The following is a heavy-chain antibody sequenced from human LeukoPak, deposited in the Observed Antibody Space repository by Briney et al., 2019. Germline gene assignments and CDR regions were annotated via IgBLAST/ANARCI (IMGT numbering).Heavy chain of an antibody. CDR2: IYTSGST. D-gene: IGHD1-26*01. CDR3: ARSGGTWSYNY. Sequence: PSETLSLTCTVSGGSISSGSHYWSWIRQPAGKGLEWIGRIYTSGSTNYNPSLKSRVTISVDTSKNQFSLKLSSVTAADTAVYYCARSGGTWSYNYWGQGTLVTVSS. J-gene: IGHJ4*02. V-gene: IGHV4-61*02. CDR1: GGSISSGSHY.